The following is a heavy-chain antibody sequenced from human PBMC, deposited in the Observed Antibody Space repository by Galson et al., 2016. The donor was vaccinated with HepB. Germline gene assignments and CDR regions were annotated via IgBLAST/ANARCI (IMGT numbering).Heavy chain of an antibody. J-gene: IGHJ6*02. CDR1: GYTFTNFV. V-gene: IGHV1-18*01. CDR3: ARVGTTDHAMDF. D-gene: IGHD1-1*01. CDR2: INAYSGVT. Sequence: SVKVSCKASGYTFTNFVINWVRQAPGIGLEWMGSINAYSGVTNYAHNLQDRVTITTDTSTNTAYMELSSLRSEDTAVYYCARVGTTDHAMDFWGRGTIVTVS.